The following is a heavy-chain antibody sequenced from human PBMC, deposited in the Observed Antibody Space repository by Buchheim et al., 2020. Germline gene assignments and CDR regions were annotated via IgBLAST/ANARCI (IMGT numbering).Heavy chain of an antibody. CDR3: ARDIIAVASYGIPYFDY. D-gene: IGHD6-19*01. J-gene: IGHJ4*02. V-gene: IGHV1-69*04. CDR1: GGTFSSYA. CDR2: IIPILGIA. Sequence: QVQLVQSGAEVKKPGSSVKVSCKASGGTFSSYAISWVRQAPGQGLEWMGRIIPILGIANYAQKFQVRVTITADKSTSTAHMELSSLRSEDTAVYYCARDIIAVASYGIPYFDYWGQGTL.